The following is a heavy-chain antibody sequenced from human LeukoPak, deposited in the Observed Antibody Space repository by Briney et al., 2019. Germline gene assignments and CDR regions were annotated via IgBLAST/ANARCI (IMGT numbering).Heavy chain of an antibody. D-gene: IGHD4-17*01. J-gene: IGHJ1*01. CDR3: VRDFSTVTTAYLHH. Sequence: PGGSLRLSCAASGFTFSSYSMNWVRQAPGKGLEWVSSISSSSSRHIYYADSVKGRFTIFRDDAKNSLFLQMDSLRVEDTAMYYCVRDFSTVTTAYLHHWGQGTLLTVSS. V-gene: IGHV3-21*04. CDR1: GFTFSSYS. CDR2: ISSSSSRHI.